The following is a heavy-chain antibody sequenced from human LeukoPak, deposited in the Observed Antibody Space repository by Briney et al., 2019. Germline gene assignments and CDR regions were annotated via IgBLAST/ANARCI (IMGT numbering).Heavy chain of an antibody. CDR2: IYPGDSDT. CDR3: AATPGYYDSSGYYSGVGGWFDP. J-gene: IGHJ5*02. V-gene: IGHV5-51*01. D-gene: IGHD3-22*01. Sequence: GESLKISCKGSGYSFTSYWIGWVRQMPGKGLEWMGIIYPGDSDTRYSPSFQGQVTISADKSISTAYLQWRSLKASDTAMYYCAATPGYYDSSGYYSGVGGWFDPWGQGTLVTVSS. CDR1: GYSFTSYW.